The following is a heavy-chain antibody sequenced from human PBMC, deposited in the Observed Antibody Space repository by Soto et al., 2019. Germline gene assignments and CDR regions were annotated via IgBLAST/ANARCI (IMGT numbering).Heavy chain of an antibody. J-gene: IGHJ4*02. V-gene: IGHV3-33*01. CDR3: ARGPTDYDPSGTFED. CDR1: GFTFSSYG. D-gene: IGHD3-16*01. CDR2: IWYDGSNK. Sequence: GGSLRLSCAASGFTFSSYGMHWVRQAPGKGLEWVAVIWYDGSNKYYADSVKGRFTISRDNSKNTLYLQMNSLRAEDTAVYYCARGPTDYDPSGTFEDWGPGTLVTVSS.